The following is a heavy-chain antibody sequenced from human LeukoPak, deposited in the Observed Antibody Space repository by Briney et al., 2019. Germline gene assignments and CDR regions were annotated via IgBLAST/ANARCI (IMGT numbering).Heavy chain of an antibody. J-gene: IGHJ4*02. CDR3: AKGLYSSSSGGTGD. CDR1: GFTFSSYG. Sequence: GGSLRLSCAASGFTFSSYGMHWVRQAPGKGLEWVAFIRYDGSNKYYADSVKGRFTISRDNSKNTLYLQMNSLRAEDTAVYYCAKGLYSSSSGGTGDWGQGTLVTVSS. V-gene: IGHV3-30*02. CDR2: IRYDGSNK. D-gene: IGHD6-6*01.